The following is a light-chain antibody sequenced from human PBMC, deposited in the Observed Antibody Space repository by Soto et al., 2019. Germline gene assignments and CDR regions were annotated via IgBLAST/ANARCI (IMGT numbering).Light chain of an antibody. CDR3: QQTNSFPRT. V-gene: IGKV1-12*01. CDR1: QDISSW. J-gene: IGKJ1*01. Sequence: DIQMTQSPSSVSASVGDSVTITCRASQDISSWLAWYQQQPGKAPNLLIYAASSLQSGVPSRFSGSGSGTDFTLTINSLQPEDIATYCCQQTNSFPRTFGQGTKVEVK. CDR2: AAS.